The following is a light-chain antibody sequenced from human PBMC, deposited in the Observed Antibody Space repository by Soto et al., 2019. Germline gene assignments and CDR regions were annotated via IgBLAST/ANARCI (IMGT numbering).Light chain of an antibody. CDR2: GAS. CDR1: QSVSSN. V-gene: IGKV3-15*01. Sequence: EIVMTQSPATLSVSPGERATLSCRASQSVSSNLAWYQQKPGQAPRLLIYGASTRATGIPARFSGSGSGTEFTLTISSLQSEDFVVYYCQQYNNWPPLTFSGGTKVEIK. J-gene: IGKJ4*01. CDR3: QQYNNWPPLT.